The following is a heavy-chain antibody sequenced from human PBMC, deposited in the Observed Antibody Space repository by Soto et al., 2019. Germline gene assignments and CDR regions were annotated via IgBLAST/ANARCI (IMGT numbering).Heavy chain of an antibody. V-gene: IGHV5-51*01. J-gene: IGHJ4*02. D-gene: IGHD3-3*01. CDR3: ARGGVSTRTVDY. Sequence: GESLKISCQGSGYNFAGYWIAWVRQMPGKGLELMGIIYPSYSDTRYRPSFQGKVTMSADKSISSVYLEWSRLRASDTAMYSWARGGVSTRTVDYWGQGTPVTVSS. CDR1: GYNFAGYW. CDR2: IYPSYSDT.